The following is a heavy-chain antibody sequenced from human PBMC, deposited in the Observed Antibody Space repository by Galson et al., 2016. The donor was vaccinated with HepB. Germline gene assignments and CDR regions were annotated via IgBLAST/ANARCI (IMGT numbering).Heavy chain of an antibody. Sequence: SLRLSCAASGFTFSSYSMNWVRQAPGKGLEWVSSISSSSSYIYYADSVKGRFTISRDNSKNTLYLQMNSLRAEDRAVYYCAKGGGPGSYWGFDYWGQGILVTVSS. CDR2: ISSSSSYI. J-gene: IGHJ4*02. CDR1: GFTFSSYS. CDR3: AKGGGPGSYWGFDY. V-gene: IGHV3-21*04. D-gene: IGHD3-10*01.